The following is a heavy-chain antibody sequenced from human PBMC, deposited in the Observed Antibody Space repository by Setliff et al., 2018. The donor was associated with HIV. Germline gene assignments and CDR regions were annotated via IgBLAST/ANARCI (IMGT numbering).Heavy chain of an antibody. CDR1: GGTFSSYP. CDR3: ARDAPEPSYGGSQVY. V-gene: IGHV1-69*13. Sequence: SVKVSCKASGGTFSSYPISWVRQAPGQGLEWMGGIIPIFGTTHYAQKFQGRVTVTADESTSTAYMQLSSLRSDDTAVYYCARDAPEPSYGGSQVYWGQGTLVTVSS. D-gene: IGHD5-12*01. CDR2: IIPIFGTT. J-gene: IGHJ4*02.